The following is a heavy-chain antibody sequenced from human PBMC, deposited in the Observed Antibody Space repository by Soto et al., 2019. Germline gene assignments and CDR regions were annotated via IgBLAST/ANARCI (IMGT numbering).Heavy chain of an antibody. J-gene: IGHJ4*02. V-gene: IGHV4-38-2*01. D-gene: IGHD3-22*01. CDR2: IYLSGST. CDR3: VRSTFYYDTSENYYPAYFDF. CDR1: GYSVTSGHY. Sequence: SETLSLTCAVSGYSVTSGHYWGWIRQPQGKGLEWIGGIYLSGSTHHNPSLRNRVTVSLDPSKNQFSLELTSVTAADMAVYYCVRSTFYYDTSENYYPAYFDFWGQGALVTVSS.